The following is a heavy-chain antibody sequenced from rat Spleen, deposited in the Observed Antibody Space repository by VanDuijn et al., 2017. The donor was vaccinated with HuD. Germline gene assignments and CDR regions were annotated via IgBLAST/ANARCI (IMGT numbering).Heavy chain of an antibody. Sequence: EVQLVESGGGLVQPGRSLKLSCAASGFTFSNYGMHWIRQAPTKGLEWVASITNTGGSIYYPDSVKGRFTISRDNAKSTLYLQVDSLRSEDTAIYYCARPTTGIPFNYWGQGVMVTVSS. CDR1: GFTFSNYG. CDR3: ARPTTGIPFNY. V-gene: IGHV5-19*01. D-gene: IGHD1-9*01. CDR2: ITNTGGSI. J-gene: IGHJ2*01.